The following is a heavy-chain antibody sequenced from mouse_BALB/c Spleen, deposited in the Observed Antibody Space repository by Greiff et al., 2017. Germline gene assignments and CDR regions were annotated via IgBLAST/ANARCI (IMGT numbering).Heavy chain of an antibody. CDR3: AREAFDY. CDR2: ISDGGSYT. Sequence: EVKLMESGGGLVQPGGSLKLSCAASGFTFSDYYMYWVRQTPEKRLEWVATISDGGSYTYYPDSVKGRFTISRDNAKNNLYLQMSSLKSEDTAMYYCAREAFDYWGQGTTLTVSS. CDR1: GFTFSDYY. V-gene: IGHV5-4*02. J-gene: IGHJ2*01.